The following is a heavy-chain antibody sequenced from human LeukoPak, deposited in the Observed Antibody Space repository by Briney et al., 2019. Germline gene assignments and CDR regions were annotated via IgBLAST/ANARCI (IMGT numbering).Heavy chain of an antibody. CDR2: INHSGST. CDR3: ASQSSGPTDAFDI. D-gene: IGHD6-19*01. CDR1: GGSFSGYY. J-gene: IGHJ3*02. V-gene: IGHV4-34*01. Sequence: PSETLSLTCAVYGGSFSGYYWSWIRQPPGKGLEWIGEINHSGSTNYNPSLQSRVTISVDTSKNQFSLKLSSVTAADTAVYYCASQSSGPTDAFDIWGQGTMVTVSS.